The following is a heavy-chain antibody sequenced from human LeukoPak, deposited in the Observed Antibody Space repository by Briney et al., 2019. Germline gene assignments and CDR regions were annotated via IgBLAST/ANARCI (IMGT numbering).Heavy chain of an antibody. CDR3: AKVNKRITMIVVVITTNYYYYMDV. Sequence: PGGTLRLSCVASGFSFSSYGMSWVRQAPGKGLEWVSAISGSGGSTYYADSVEGRFTISRDNSKNTLYLQMNSLRAEDTAVYYCAKVNKRITMIVVVITTNYYYYMDVWGKGTTVTISS. V-gene: IGHV3-23*01. CDR2: ISGSGGST. J-gene: IGHJ6*03. D-gene: IGHD3-22*01. CDR1: GFSFSSYG.